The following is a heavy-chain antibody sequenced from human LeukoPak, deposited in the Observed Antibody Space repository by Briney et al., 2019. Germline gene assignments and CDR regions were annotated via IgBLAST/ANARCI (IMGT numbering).Heavy chain of an antibody. CDR3: ARHVYYYYYMDV. CDR1: GGSISSYH. J-gene: IGHJ6*03. V-gene: IGHV4-59*08. CDR2: IYYSGST. Sequence: SETLSLTCTVSGGSISSYHWSWIRQPPGKGLEWIGYIYYSGSTNYNPSLKSRVTISVDTSKNQFSLKLSSVTAADTAVYYCARHVYYYYYMDVWGKGTTVTVSS.